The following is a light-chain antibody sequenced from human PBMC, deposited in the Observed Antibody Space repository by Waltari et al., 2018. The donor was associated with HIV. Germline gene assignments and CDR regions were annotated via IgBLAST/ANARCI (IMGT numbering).Light chain of an antibody. J-gene: IGLJ2*01. CDR3: QSFDSGLTAVV. Sequence: QSVLTQPPSVSGAPGQRVSISCTGSSSNLGAGFDAQWYQQLPGPAPRLLIYDHNNRPACVPGRVSGSRSCTSASLAITGLQADEEADYYCQSFDSGLTAVVFGGGTKLTVL. V-gene: IGLV1-40*01. CDR2: DHN. CDR1: SSNLGAGFD.